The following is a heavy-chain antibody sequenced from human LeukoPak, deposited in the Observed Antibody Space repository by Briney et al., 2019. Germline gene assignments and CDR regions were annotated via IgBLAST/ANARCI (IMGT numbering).Heavy chain of an antibody. CDR3: ARDGGAYDFWSGNNWFDP. V-gene: IGHV1-18*01. CDR1: GYTFTSYG. D-gene: IGHD3-3*01. J-gene: IGHJ5*02. CDR2: ISAYNGNT. Sequence: ASVKFSCKASGYTFTSYGISWVRQAPGQGLEWMGWISAYNGNTNYAQKLQGRVTMTTDTSTSTAYMELRSLRSDDTAVYYCARDGGAYDFWSGNNWFDPWGQGTLVTVSS.